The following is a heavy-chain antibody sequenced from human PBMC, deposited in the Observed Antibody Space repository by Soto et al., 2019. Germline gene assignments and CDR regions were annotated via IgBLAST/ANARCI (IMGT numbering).Heavy chain of an antibody. J-gene: IGHJ4*02. Sequence: GSLRGSSAASGFTFSSFALSWVRQAPGKGLDWVSAISGSGGSTYSADSVKGRFTISRDNSKNTLYLQMSSLRAEDTAVYYCARGFSAGKGSPPDVWRQVSLVTV. CDR1: GFTFSSFA. V-gene: IGHV3-23*01. CDR3: ARGFSAGKGSPPDV. CDR2: ISGSGGST. D-gene: IGHD6-13*01.